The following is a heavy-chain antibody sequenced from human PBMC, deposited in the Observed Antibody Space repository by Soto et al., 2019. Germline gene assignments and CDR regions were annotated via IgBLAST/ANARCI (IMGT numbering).Heavy chain of an antibody. J-gene: IGHJ6*03. V-gene: IGHV3-30*18. Sequence: GGSLRLSCAASGFTFSSYGMHWVRQAPGKGLEWVAVISYDGSNKYYADSVKGRFTISRDNSKNTLYLQMNSLRAEDTAVYYCAKDSSRYCSGGSCPYYMDVWGKGTTVTVSS. CDR3: AKDSSRYCSGGSCPYYMDV. D-gene: IGHD2-15*01. CDR2: ISYDGSNK. CDR1: GFTFSSYG.